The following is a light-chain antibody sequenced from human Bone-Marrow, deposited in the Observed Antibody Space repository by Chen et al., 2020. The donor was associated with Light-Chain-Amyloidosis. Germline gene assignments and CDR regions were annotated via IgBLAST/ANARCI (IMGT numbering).Light chain of an antibody. CDR1: QSISTF. CDR2: AAS. CDR3: QQSYTTPLCT. V-gene: IGKV1-39*01. Sequence: DIQMTQSPSSLSASVGDRVIITCRASQSISTFLNWYQQKPGIAPKLLIYAASTLQTGVPSRFSGSGSGTDFTLTISSLQPEDCATYYCQQSYTTPLCTFGQGTKLQIK. J-gene: IGKJ2*02.